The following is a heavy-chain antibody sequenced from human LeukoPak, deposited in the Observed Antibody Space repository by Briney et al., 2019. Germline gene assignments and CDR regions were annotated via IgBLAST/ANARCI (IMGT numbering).Heavy chain of an antibody. D-gene: IGHD6-13*01. CDR3: ARVAVGKAAAGRYYYYYYMDV. V-gene: IGHV3-66*02. CDR1: GFTVSSNY. Sequence: GGSLRLSCAASGFTVSSNYMSWVRQAPGKGLEWVSVIYSGGSTYYADSVKGRFTISRDNSKNTLYLQMNSLRAEDTAVYYCARVAVGKAAAGRYYYYYYMDVWGKGTTVTVSS. J-gene: IGHJ6*03. CDR2: IYSGGST.